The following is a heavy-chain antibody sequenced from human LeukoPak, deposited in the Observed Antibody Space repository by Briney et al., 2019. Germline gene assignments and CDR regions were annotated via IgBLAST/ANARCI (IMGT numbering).Heavy chain of an antibody. Sequence: SETLSLTCTVSGGSISSYYWSWIRQPAGKGLEWIGRIYTSGSTNYNPSLKSRVTMSVDTSKNQFSLKLSSVTAADTAVYHCAREVIAVAGGYYYYYYMDVWGKGTTVTISS. CDR1: GGSISSYY. CDR3: AREVIAVAGGYYYYYYMDV. CDR2: IYTSGST. J-gene: IGHJ6*03. D-gene: IGHD6-19*01. V-gene: IGHV4-4*07.